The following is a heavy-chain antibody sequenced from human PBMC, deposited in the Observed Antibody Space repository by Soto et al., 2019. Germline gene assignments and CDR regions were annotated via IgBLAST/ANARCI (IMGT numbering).Heavy chain of an antibody. Sequence: PGGSLRLSCAASGSTFSSYSMNWVRQAPGKGLEWVSYISSSSSTIYYADSVKGRFTISRDNAKNSLYLQMNSLRAEDTAVYYCARVSKLALGDAFDIWGQGTMVTVSS. CDR3: ARVSKLALGDAFDI. D-gene: IGHD1-1*01. V-gene: IGHV3-48*01. CDR1: GSTFSSYS. J-gene: IGHJ3*02. CDR2: ISSSSSTI.